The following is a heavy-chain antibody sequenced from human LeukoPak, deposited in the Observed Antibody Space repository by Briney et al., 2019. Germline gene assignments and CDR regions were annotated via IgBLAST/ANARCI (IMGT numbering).Heavy chain of an antibody. CDR3: ARAAAGNRGWDWYYFDY. V-gene: IGHV3-21*01. D-gene: IGHD6-13*01. CDR2: ISISGSDI. J-gene: IGHJ4*02. CDR1: GFTFSSYS. Sequence: GRSLRLSCSDSGFTFSSYSMNSVRPAPRKWREWVSSISISGSDISYAESVKGRFTISRENAKTSLFLQMNPLRAEDTAVYYCARAAAGNRGWDWYYFDYWGQGTLVSVSS.